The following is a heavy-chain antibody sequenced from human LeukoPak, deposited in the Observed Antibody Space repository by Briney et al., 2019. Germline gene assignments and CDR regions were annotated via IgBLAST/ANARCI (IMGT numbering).Heavy chain of an antibody. CDR3: ARHPGYYYWFDP. J-gene: IGHJ5*02. Sequence: PSETLSLTCAVYGGSFSGYYWSWIRQPPGKGLEWIGEINHSGSTNYNPSLKSRVTISVDTSKNQFSLKLSSVTAADTAVYYCARHPGYYYWFDPWGQGTLVTVSS. CDR2: INHSGST. V-gene: IGHV4-34*01. CDR1: GGSFSGYY. D-gene: IGHD3-22*01.